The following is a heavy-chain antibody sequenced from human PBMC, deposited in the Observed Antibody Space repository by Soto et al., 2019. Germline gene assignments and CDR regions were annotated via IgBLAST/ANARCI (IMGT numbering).Heavy chain of an antibody. CDR2: IDPNSGAT. V-gene: IGHV1-2*02. J-gene: IGHJ6*02. Sequence: QVYLVQSGAEVRRPGASVKVSCTAFGYILTGYSLHWVRQAPGQGLEWMGWIDPNSGATNSAERFHGRVSMTRDTSISAAYQELSSLRSDETAVYYCARGYGSSVNMELRFGMDVWGQGTTISVSS. CDR1: GYILTGYS. CDR3: ARGYGSSVNMELRFGMDV. D-gene: IGHD5-18*01.